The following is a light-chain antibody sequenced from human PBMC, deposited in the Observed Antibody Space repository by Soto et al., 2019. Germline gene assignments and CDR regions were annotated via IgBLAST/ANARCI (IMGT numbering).Light chain of an antibody. CDR3: SSYTSSRTLLYA. Sequence: QSARTQPASVSGSPGQSITISCTGTSSDVGGYNYVSWYQQHPGKAPKLMIYDVSNRPSGVSNRFSGSKSGNTASLTISGLQAEDVADYYCSSYTSSRTLLYACGTGSKVTVL. CDR2: DVS. J-gene: IGLJ1*01. V-gene: IGLV2-14*01. CDR1: SSDVGGYNY.